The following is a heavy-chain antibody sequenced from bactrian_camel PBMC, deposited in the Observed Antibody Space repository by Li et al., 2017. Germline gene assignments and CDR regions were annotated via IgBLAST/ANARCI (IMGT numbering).Heavy chain of an antibody. J-gene: IGHJ4*01. D-gene: IGHD2*01. CDR3: AAASKVITATTEGCVYKY. CDR1: GFTFSSYS. V-gene: IGHV3S40*01. CDR2: IDSNGAST. Sequence: VQLVESGGDLVQPGGSLTLSCATSGFTFSSYSMTWVRQAPGKGLEWVSHIDSNGASTYYTDSVKGRFTISRDNAKNTLYLQMNSLKTEDTAVYYCAAASKVITATTEGCVYKYWGQGTQVTVS.